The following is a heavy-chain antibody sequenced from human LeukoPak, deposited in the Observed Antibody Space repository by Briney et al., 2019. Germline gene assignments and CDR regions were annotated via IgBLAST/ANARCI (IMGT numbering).Heavy chain of an antibody. CDR1: GGSISSYY. CDR3: ARTGELTTVTTAAFDI. D-gene: IGHD4-17*01. J-gene: IGHJ3*02. CDR2: IYYSGST. V-gene: IGHV4-59*01. Sequence: SETLSLTCTVSGGSISSYYWSWIRQPPGKGLEWIGYIYYSGSTNYNPSLKSRVTISVDTSKNQFSLKLSSVTAADTAVYYCARTGELTTVTTAAFDIWGQGTMVTVSS.